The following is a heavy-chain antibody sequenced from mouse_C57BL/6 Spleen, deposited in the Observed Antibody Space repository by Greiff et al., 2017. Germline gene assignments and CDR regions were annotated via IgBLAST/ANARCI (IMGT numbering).Heavy chain of an antibody. CDR3: TPITTVVARYFDY. V-gene: IGHV1-5*01. Sequence: EVQLQQSGTVLARPGASVKMSCKTSGYTFTSYWMHWVKQRPGQGLEWIGAIYPGNSDTSYNQKFKGKANLTAVTSASTAYMELSSLTNEDSAVYYCTPITTVVARYFDYWGQGTTLTVSS. J-gene: IGHJ2*01. D-gene: IGHD1-1*01. CDR1: GYTFTSYW. CDR2: IYPGNSDT.